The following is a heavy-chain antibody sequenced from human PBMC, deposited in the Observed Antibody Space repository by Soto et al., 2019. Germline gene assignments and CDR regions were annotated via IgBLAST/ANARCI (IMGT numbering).Heavy chain of an antibody. J-gene: IGHJ6*03. CDR1: GCSFSSYT. CDR3: AREIDFGDFFYYYYMDV. D-gene: IGHD4-17*01. V-gene: IGHV3-21*01. CDR2: FTTITNYI. Sequence: EVQLVESGGGLVRPGGSLRLSCAASGCSFSSYTMTWVRQAPGQGLEWVSSFTTITNYIYYADSVRGRFTISRDNAKNSLYLQMNSLRAADTAVYYCAREIDFGDFFYYYYMDVWGKGTTVTVSS.